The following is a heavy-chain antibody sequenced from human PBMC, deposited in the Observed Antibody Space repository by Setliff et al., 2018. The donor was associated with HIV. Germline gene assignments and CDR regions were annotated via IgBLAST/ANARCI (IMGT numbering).Heavy chain of an antibody. J-gene: IGHJ6*03. CDR2: ISSSSDYI. Sequence: GGSLRLSCAASGFTFSRYSMNWVRQAPGRGLEWVSSISSSSDYIYYAGSVEGRFTISRDNAKNTLYLQMNSLRAEDTAVYYCARLLDYYYMDVWGKGTTVTVSS. CDR3: ARLLDYYYMDV. V-gene: IGHV3-21*03. CDR1: GFTFSRYS.